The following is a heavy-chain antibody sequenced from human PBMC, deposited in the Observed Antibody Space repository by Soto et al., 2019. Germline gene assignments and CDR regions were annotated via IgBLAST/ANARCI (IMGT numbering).Heavy chain of an antibody. Sequence: GGSLRLSCAASGFTFSSYSMNWVRQAPGKGLEWVSSISSSSSYIYYADSVKGRFTISRDNAKNSLYLQMNSLRAEDTAVYYCARLWKELYCSGGSCYRYYYYMDVWGKGTTVTVS. D-gene: IGHD2-15*01. CDR1: GFTFSSYS. V-gene: IGHV3-21*01. CDR2: ISSSSSYI. J-gene: IGHJ6*03. CDR3: ARLWKELYCSGGSCYRYYYYMDV.